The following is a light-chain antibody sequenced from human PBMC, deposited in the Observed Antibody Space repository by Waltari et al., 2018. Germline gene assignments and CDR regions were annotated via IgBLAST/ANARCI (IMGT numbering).Light chain of an antibody. CDR3: CSYAGSSTFEV. Sequence: QSALTQPASVSGSPGQSITISSTGTSSDVGSYNLVSWYQQHPAKAPKLMIYEVSKRPSGVSNRFSGSKSGNTASLTISGLQAEDEADYYCCSYAGSSTFEVFGGGTKLTVL. CDR1: SSDVGSYNL. CDR2: EVS. V-gene: IGLV2-23*02. J-gene: IGLJ3*02.